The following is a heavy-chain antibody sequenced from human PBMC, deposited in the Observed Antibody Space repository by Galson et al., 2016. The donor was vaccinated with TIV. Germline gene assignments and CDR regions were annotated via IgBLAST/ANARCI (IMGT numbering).Heavy chain of an antibody. J-gene: IGHJ4*02. CDR3: ATNWGVKHNDF. CDR2: ISSYNDHI. Sequence: SVKVSCKASGYTFINFGVTWVRQAPGQGLQWMGWISSYNDHIKYAQEFQGRVTMTTDTSTSTAYMELRSLKSDDTALYYCATNWGVKHNDFWGQGTLVTVSS. D-gene: IGHD3-16*01. CDR1: GYTFINFG. V-gene: IGHV1-18*01.